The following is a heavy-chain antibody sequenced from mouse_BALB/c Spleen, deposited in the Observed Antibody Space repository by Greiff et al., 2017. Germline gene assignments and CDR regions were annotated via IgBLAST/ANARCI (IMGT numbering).Heavy chain of an antibody. V-gene: IGHV2-6-4*01. CDR3: ARNGPTVVAPFAY. D-gene: IGHD1-1*01. Sequence: VQLVESGPGLVAPSQSLSITCTVSGFSLSRYSVHWVRQPPGKGLEWLGMIWGGGSTDYNSALKSRLSISKDNSKSQVFLKMNSLQTDDTAMYYCARNGPTVVAPFAYWGQGTLVTVSA. CDR2: IWGGGST. J-gene: IGHJ3*01. CDR1: GFSLSRYS.